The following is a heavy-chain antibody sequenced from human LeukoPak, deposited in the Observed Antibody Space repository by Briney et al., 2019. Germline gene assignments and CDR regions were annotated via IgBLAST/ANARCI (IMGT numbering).Heavy chain of an antibody. V-gene: IGHV3-48*03. Sequence: PGGSLRLSCAASGFTFSSYEMNWVRQAPGKGLEWVSYISSSGSTIYYADSVKGRFTISRDNAKNSLYLQMNSLRAEDTAVYYYARAISDYDASDIWGQGTMVTVSS. CDR3: ARAISDYDASDI. CDR2: ISSSGSTI. CDR1: GFTFSSYE. D-gene: IGHD4-17*01. J-gene: IGHJ3*02.